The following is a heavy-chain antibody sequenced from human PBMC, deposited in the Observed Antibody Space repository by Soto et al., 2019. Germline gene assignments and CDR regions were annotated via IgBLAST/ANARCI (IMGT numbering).Heavy chain of an antibody. J-gene: IGHJ4*02. Sequence: QVQLQESGPGLVKPSETLSLICTVSGGSITNYYWSWIRQPPGKGLEWIGNIYYSGGTNYNPSLKSRFIISVDTSKYQFSLNLISVTAAVMAVYYCAIHVGKWAFYYWGQGTLVSLSS. V-gene: IGHV4-59*08. CDR2: IYYSGGT. D-gene: IGHD1-26*01. CDR1: GGSITNYY. CDR3: AIHVGKWAFYY.